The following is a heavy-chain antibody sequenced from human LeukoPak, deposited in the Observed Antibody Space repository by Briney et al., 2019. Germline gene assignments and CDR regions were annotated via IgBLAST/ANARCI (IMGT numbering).Heavy chain of an antibody. V-gene: IGHV4-59*01. CDR1: GGSISSYY. D-gene: IGHD1-26*01. CDR3: VRVLGGSYYLDY. J-gene: IGHJ4*02. Sequence: SETLSLTCTVSGGSISSYYWSWIRQPPGKGLEWIGYIYYSGSTNYNPSLKSRVTISVDTSKNQFSLKLSSVTAADTAVYYCVRVLGGSYYLDYWGQGTLVTVSS. CDR2: IYYSGST.